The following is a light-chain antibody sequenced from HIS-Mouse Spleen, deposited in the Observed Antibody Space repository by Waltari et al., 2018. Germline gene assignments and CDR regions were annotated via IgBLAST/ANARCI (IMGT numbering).Light chain of an antibody. Sequence: QSALTQPPSASGSPGQSVTISCTGTSSDVGGYNYVSWYQQHPGKAPKLMIYEVSKRPSGVPDRFPGSTSGNTASLTVSGLQAEDAADYYCSSYAGSNNYVFGTGAKVTVL. CDR2: EVS. V-gene: IGLV2-8*01. CDR3: SSYAGSNNYV. CDR1: SSDVGGYNY. J-gene: IGLJ1*01.